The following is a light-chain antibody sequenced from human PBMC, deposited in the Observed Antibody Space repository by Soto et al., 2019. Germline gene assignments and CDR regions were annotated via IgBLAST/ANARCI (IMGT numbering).Light chain of an antibody. CDR3: SSYSSSSTLVV. Sequence: QSALTQPASVSGSPGQSITISCTGTSSDVGGFLYVSWFQQHPGKAPKLMIYAVRNRPSGISNRFSGSKSGNTASLTISGLQAEDEADYYCSSYSSSSTLVVFGGGTKLTVL. CDR1: SSDVGGFLY. CDR2: AVR. J-gene: IGLJ2*01. V-gene: IGLV2-14*01.